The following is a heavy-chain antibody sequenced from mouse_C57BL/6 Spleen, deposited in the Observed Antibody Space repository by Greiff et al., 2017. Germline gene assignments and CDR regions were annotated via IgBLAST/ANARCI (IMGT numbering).Heavy chain of an antibody. Sequence: VQLQQSGTELVKPGASVKLSCKASGYTFTSYWMHWVKQRPGQGLEWIGNINPSNGGTHYNEKFKSKATLTVDKSSSTAYMQLSSLTSEDSAVXYCARPTVVAPDAMDYWGQGTSVTVSS. CDR1: GYTFTSYW. CDR3: ARPTVVAPDAMDY. V-gene: IGHV1-53*01. J-gene: IGHJ4*01. CDR2: INPSNGGT. D-gene: IGHD1-1*01.